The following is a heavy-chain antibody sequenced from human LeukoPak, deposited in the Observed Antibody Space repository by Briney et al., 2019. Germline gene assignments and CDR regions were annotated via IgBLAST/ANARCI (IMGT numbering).Heavy chain of an antibody. CDR3: ARHHYYYYYMDV. V-gene: IGHV4-4*09. CDR2: IYTSGST. Sequence: SETLSLTCTVSGGSIGSYYWCWIRQPPGKGLEWIGYIYTSGSTNYNPSLKSRVTISVDTSKNQFSLKLSSVTAADTAVYYCARHHYYYYYMDVWGKGTTVTVSS. CDR1: GGSIGSYY. J-gene: IGHJ6*03.